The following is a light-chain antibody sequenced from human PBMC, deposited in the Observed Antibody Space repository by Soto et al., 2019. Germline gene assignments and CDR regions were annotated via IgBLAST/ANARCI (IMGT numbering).Light chain of an antibody. CDR2: GAS. Sequence: EIVLTQSPGTLSLSPGERATLSCRASQSVTNNYLAWFQQKPGQAPRLLMYGASSRATGIPDRFSGSGSGTDFTLTISSLEPEDFAVYYCQQRSNWPSITFGQGTRLEIK. V-gene: IGKV3D-20*02. J-gene: IGKJ5*01. CDR3: QQRSNWPSIT. CDR1: QSVTNNY.